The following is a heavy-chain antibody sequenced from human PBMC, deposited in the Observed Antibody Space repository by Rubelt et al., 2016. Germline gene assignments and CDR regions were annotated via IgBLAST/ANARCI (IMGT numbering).Heavy chain of an antibody. Sequence: QLQLQESGPGLVKPSETLSLTCTVSGGSISSSSYYWGWIRQPPGKGLEWIGSIYYSGSTYYNPSLRVRVTISVDTSKNQFALKLGSVTAADTAVYYCARRVMETDAFDIWGQGTMVTVSS. CDR1: GGSISSSSYY. J-gene: IGHJ3*02. D-gene: IGHD3-16*01. CDR3: ARRVMETDAFDI. CDR2: IYYSGST. V-gene: IGHV4-39*01.